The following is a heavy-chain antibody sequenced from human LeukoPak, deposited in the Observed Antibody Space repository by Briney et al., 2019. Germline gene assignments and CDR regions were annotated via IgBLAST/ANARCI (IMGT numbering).Heavy chain of an antibody. Sequence: GGSLRLSGAASGLTFSSYEMNWVRQAPGKGLEGGSYISSSGSTIYYADSVKGRFTISRDNAKNSLYLQMNSLRAEDTAVYYCARVREDSMDVWGQGTTVTVSS. J-gene: IGHJ6*02. CDR3: ARVREDSMDV. CDR2: ISSSGSTI. D-gene: IGHD1-26*01. V-gene: IGHV3-48*03. CDR1: GLTFSSYE.